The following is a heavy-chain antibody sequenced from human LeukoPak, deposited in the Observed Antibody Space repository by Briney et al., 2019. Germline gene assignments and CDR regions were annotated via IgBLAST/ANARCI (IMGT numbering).Heavy chain of an antibody. CDR1: GGSINNYY. CDR3: ARGRYCSADNCSGGDAFDI. J-gene: IGHJ3*02. V-gene: IGHV4-4*07. Sequence: SETLSLTCTVSGGSINNYYWSWIRQPAGKGLEWIGRIYTRGSTNYNPSLKSRVTMSVDTSKNQFSLKLSSVTAADTAVYYCARGRYCSADNCSGGDAFDIWGQGTMVSVSS. D-gene: IGHD2-15*01. CDR2: IYTRGST.